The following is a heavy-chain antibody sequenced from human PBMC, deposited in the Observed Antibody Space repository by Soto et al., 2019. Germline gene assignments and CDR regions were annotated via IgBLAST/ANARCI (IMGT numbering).Heavy chain of an antibody. CDR2: INPNSGGT. CDR3: ARQPKYSSSSPHFDY. V-gene: IGHV1-2*02. J-gene: IGHJ4*02. D-gene: IGHD6-6*01. Sequence: GASVKVSCKASGYTFTGYYMHWVPQASGQGLEWMGWINPNSGGTNYAQKFQGRVTMTRDTSISTAYMELSRLRSDDTAVYYCARQPKYSSSSPHFDYWGQGTLVTVSS. CDR1: GYTFTGYY.